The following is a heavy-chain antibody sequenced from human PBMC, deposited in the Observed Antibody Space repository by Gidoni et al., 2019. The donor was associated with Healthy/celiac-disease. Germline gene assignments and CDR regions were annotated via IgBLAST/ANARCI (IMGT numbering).Heavy chain of an antibody. CDR1: GFTFSRYS. Sequence: EVQLVESGGGLVQPGGSLRLSCAASGFTFSRYSMNWVRPAPGKGLEWVSYISSSSSTIYYADSVKGRFTISRDNAKNSLYLQMNSLRDEDTAVYYCAREKHMVRGVIVAGGMDVWGQGTTVTVSS. V-gene: IGHV3-48*02. D-gene: IGHD3-10*01. J-gene: IGHJ6*02. CDR2: ISSSSSTI. CDR3: AREKHMVRGVIVAGGMDV.